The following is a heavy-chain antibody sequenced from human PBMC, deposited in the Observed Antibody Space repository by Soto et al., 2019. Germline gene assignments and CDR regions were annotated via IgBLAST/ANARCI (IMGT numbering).Heavy chain of an antibody. Sequence: QVQLVESGGGLVKPGGSLRLSCAASGFTFSDYYMSWIRQAPGKGLEWVSYISSSGSTIYYADSVKGRFTISRDNAKKSLYLQKNSLRAEDDAVYYCSAGYSGYDYDHYYYYGMDVWGQGTTVTVSS. CDR3: SAGYSGYDYDHYYYYGMDV. CDR1: GFTFSDYY. J-gene: IGHJ6*02. D-gene: IGHD5-12*01. V-gene: IGHV3-11*01. CDR2: ISSSGSTI.